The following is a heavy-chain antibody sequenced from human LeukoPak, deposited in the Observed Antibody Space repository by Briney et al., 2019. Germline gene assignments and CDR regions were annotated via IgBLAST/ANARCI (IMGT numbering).Heavy chain of an antibody. V-gene: IGHV4-59*08. Sequence: PSETLSLTCTVSGGSISSYYWSWIRQPPGKGLEWIGYIYYSGSTNYNPSLKSRVTISVDTSKNQFSLKLSSVTAADTAVYYCARLRSYHEYYYYGMDVWGQGTTVTVSS. CDR1: GGSISSYY. CDR3: ARLRSYHEYYYYGMDV. CDR2: IYYSGST. J-gene: IGHJ6*02. D-gene: IGHD1-26*01.